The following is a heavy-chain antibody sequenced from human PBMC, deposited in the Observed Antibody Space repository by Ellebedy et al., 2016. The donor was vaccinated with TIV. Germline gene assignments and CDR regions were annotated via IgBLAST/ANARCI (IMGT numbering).Heavy chain of an antibody. CDR1: GFSFRSYW. CDR3: ATDGSYGDYLSPTHAFEN. CDR2: MNQDGSDR. V-gene: IGHV3-7*01. J-gene: IGHJ3*02. Sequence: GGSLRLSCAASGFSFRSYWMTWVRQAPGKGLQWVANMNQDGSDRYYVDSVRGRFTISRDNAKNSLYLQMNSLRAEDTAVYYCATDGSYGDYLSPTHAFENWGQGTMVIVSS. D-gene: IGHD4-17*01.